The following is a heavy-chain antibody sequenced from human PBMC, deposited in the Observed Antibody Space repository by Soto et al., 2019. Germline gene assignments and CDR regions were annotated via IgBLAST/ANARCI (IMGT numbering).Heavy chain of an antibody. CDR3: ERGSGYYYWDDY. D-gene: IGHD3-22*01. CDR2: IVVGTGST. Sequence: ASVKVSCKASGFTLENSAIQWVRQARGHRLEWIGWIVVGTGSTKYSQKFQGRVTITRDTSASTAYMELSSLRSEDTAVYYCERGSGYYYWDDYWG. CDR1: GFTLENSA. V-gene: IGHV1-3*01. J-gene: IGHJ4*01.